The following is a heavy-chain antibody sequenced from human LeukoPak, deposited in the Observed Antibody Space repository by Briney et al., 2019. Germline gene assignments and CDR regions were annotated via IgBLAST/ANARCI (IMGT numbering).Heavy chain of an antibody. D-gene: IGHD1-1*01. CDR3: ARDLTLTGTLGY. Sequence: SXVKVSCKASGGTFSSYAISWVRQAPGQGLEWMGRIIPILGIANYAQKFQGRVTITADKSTSTAYMELSSLRSEDTAVYYCARDLTLTGTLGYWGQGTLVTVSS. CDR2: IIPILGIA. V-gene: IGHV1-69*04. J-gene: IGHJ4*02. CDR1: GGTFSSYA.